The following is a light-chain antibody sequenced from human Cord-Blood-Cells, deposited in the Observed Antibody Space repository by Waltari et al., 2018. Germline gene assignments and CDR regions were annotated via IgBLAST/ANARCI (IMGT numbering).Light chain of an antibody. CDR3: QKYNSAPSLT. CDR2: AAS. CDR1: QGISNY. V-gene: IGKV1-27*01. J-gene: IGKJ4*01. Sequence: DIQMTQSPSSLSASVGDRVTITCRASQGISNYLAWYQQKPGKVPKLLIYAASTLQSGVPSRFSGSLAGTDFTLTISSLQPEDVATYYCQKYNSAPSLTFGGGTKVEIK.